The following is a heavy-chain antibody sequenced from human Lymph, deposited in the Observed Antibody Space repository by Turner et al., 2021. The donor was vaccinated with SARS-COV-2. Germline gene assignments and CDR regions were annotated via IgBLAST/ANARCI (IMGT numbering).Heavy chain of an antibody. CDR2: ISSSGGST. D-gene: IGHD1-1*01. J-gene: IGHJ4*02. CDR1: GCTFSSNA. V-gene: IGHV3-23*01. Sequence: EVQLLESGGGLLQPGVSLRLSCAGSGCTFSSNAMRWVRQAPGSGLEWVSTISSSGGSTYYADSVKGRFTISRDNSKNTLYLQMSSLRAEDTAVYYCAKDPNWYVLSAVDYWGQGTLVTVSS. CDR3: AKDPNWYVLSAVDY.